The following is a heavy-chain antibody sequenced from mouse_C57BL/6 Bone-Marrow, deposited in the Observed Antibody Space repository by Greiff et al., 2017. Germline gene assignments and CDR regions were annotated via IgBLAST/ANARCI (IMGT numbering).Heavy chain of an antibody. CDR2: IHPNSGST. CDR3: ASYYSNHEGDYAMDY. D-gene: IGHD2-5*01. Sequence: VQLQQSGAELVKPGASVKLSCKASGYTFTSYWMHWVKQRPGQGLEWIGMIHPNSGSTNYNEKFKSKATLTVDKSSSTAYMQLSSLASEDSAVYYCASYYSNHEGDYAMDYWGQGTSVTVSS. V-gene: IGHV1-64*01. J-gene: IGHJ4*01. CDR1: GYTFTSYW.